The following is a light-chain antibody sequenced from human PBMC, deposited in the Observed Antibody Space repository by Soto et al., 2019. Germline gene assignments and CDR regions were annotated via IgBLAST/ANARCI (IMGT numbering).Light chain of an antibody. CDR2: KAS. J-gene: IGKJ1*01. Sequence: EIQMTQSPSTLSASVGDRVTITCRASQSISTWLAWYQQKPGKPPKLLIYKASSIESVVPARFSGSGSGKEFTLTISRLEPDDFATYYCQQSTSYWTFGQGTKVEIK. V-gene: IGKV1-5*03. CDR1: QSISTW. CDR3: QQSTSYWT.